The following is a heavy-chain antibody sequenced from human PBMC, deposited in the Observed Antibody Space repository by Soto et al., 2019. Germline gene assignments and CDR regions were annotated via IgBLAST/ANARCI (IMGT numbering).Heavy chain of an antibody. Sequence: TLSLTCTVSGGSISNAAYSRRWIRQPPGKGLEWIGYIYPSGMPFYNPSLRSRVTISIDRSNDQFSLNLKSVTAADTAVYYCARERGGYGLFDSWGQGTLVTVSS. CDR2: IYPSGMP. V-gene: IGHV4-30-2*01. D-gene: IGHD5-18*01. CDR3: ARERGGYGLFDS. CDR1: GGSISNAAYS. J-gene: IGHJ4*02.